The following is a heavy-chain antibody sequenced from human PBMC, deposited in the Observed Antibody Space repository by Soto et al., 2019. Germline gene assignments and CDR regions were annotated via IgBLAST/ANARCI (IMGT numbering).Heavy chain of an antibody. D-gene: IGHD2-21*01. CDR3: ARVRGIHYYSSGMDV. CDR2: ISAYNGNS. CDR1: GYSLNGYG. V-gene: IGHV1-18*01. Sequence: VKVPCKASGYSLNGYGISWVRQAPGQGLEWMGWISAYNGNSNYAQKFQDRVTMTTDSSTTTGYMELRNLISDDTAVYYCARVRGIHYYSSGMDVWGQGTTVTVSS. J-gene: IGHJ6*02.